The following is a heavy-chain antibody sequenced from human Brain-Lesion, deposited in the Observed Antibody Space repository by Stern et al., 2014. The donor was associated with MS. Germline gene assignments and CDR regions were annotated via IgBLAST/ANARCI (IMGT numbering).Heavy chain of an antibody. CDR3: ARSPATPSGYDRFDY. CDR1: GYLFDDYW. J-gene: IGHJ4*02. V-gene: IGHV5-51*03. Sequence: EDQLVESGAEVKKPGESLKISCEASGYLFDDYWIGWVRQMSGRGLELVAIIFPRDSNTRYSPSVQGQVTISAAKSLSTAYLQWSSRKAPAPAIYSCARSPATPSGYDRFDYWGQGALVTVSS. CDR2: IFPRDSNT. D-gene: IGHD5-12*01.